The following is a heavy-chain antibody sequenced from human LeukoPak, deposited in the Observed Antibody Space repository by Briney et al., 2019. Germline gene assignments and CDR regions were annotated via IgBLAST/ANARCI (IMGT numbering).Heavy chain of an antibody. D-gene: IGHD2-2*02. CDR3: ARGGYCSSTSCYTALNWFDP. Sequence: SVKVSCKASGGTFSSSAISWVRQAPGQGLEWMGGIIPIFGTANYAQKFQGRVTNTTDESTSTAYMELSSLRSEDTAVYYCARGGYCSSTSCYTALNWFDPWGQGTLVTVSS. CDR1: GGTFSSSA. V-gene: IGHV1-69*05. CDR2: IIPIFGTA. J-gene: IGHJ5*02.